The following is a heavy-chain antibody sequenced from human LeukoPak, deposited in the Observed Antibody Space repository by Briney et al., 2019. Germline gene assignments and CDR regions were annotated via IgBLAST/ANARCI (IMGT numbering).Heavy chain of an antibody. D-gene: IGHD2-2*01. V-gene: IGHV1-18*01. CDR3: ARVTSGYRRSAAQFDY. Sequence: RASVKVSCKASGGTFSSYAITWVRQAPGQGPEWMGWISGYNGDTNYAQKFQGRVIMTTDTSTSTAYMELWSLRSDDTAVYYCARVTSGYRRSAAQFDYWGQGTLVTVSS. J-gene: IGHJ4*02. CDR1: GGTFSSYA. CDR2: ISGYNGDT.